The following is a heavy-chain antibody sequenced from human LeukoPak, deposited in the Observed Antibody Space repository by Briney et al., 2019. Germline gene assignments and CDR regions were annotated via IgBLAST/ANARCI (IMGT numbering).Heavy chain of an antibody. J-gene: IGHJ6*03. Sequence: ASVKVSCKASGGTFSSYAISWVRQAPGQGLEWMGGIIPIFGTANYAQKFQGRVTITTDESTSTAYMELSSLRSEDTAVYYCARGNVGITMVRGLYYMDVWGKGTTVTVSS. D-gene: IGHD3-10*01. CDR2: IIPIFGTA. CDR1: GGTFSSYA. CDR3: ARGNVGITMVRGLYYMDV. V-gene: IGHV1-69*05.